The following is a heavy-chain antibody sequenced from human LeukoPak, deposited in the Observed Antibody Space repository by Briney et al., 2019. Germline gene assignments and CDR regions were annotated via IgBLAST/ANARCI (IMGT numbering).Heavy chain of an antibody. CDR3: ARESGGCSSTSCYSWFDP. V-gene: IGHV1-2*02. CDR1: GYTFSGYY. J-gene: IGHJ5*02. CDR2: ISPNSGGT. Sequence: ASVKVSCKACGYTFSGYYLHWVRQAPGQGLEWMGWISPNSGGTNYAQKFQGRVTMTRDTSISTAYMELSRLRSDDTAVYYCARESGGCSSTSCYSWFDPWGQGTLVTVSS. D-gene: IGHD2-2*01.